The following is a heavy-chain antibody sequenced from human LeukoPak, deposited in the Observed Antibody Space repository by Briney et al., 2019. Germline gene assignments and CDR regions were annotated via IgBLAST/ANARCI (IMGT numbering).Heavy chain of an antibody. D-gene: IGHD3-16*01. CDR3: AGTRLGASPE. CDR2: ISGSGGST. CDR1: GFTFSNYA. V-gene: IGHV3-23*01. Sequence: GGSLRLSCAASGFTFSNYAMNWVRQAPGRGLEWVSAISGSGGSTYYADSVMGRFTISRDNSKNTLYLQMNSLRAEDTAVYYCAGTRLGASPEWGQGTLVTVSS. J-gene: IGHJ4*02.